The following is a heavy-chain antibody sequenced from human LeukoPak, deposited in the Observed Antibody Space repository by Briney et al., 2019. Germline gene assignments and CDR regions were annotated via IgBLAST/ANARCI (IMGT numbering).Heavy chain of an antibody. Sequence: PSETLSLTCTVSGGSISSSNYSWGWIRQPPGKGLEWIGNIYYSGGTYYNPSLKSRVTISVDTSKNQFSLKLSSVTAADTAVYYCARGGSYPGMDVWGPGTTVTVSS. CDR2: IYYSGGT. D-gene: IGHD1-26*01. CDR1: GGSISSSNYS. J-gene: IGHJ6*02. CDR3: ARGGSYPGMDV. V-gene: IGHV4-39*01.